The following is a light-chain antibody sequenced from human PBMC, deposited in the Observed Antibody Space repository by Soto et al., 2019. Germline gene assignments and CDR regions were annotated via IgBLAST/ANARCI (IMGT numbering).Light chain of an antibody. CDR3: SSYTSSSVV. V-gene: IGLV2-14*01. J-gene: IGLJ2*01. CDR2: DVS. CDR1: SSDVGGYNY. Sequence: QSALTQPASVSGSPGQSITISCTGTSSDVGGYNYVSWYQQHPDKAPKLMIYDVSNRPSGVSNRFSGTKSGNTASLTISGLQDEDEADYYCSSYTSSSVVFGGGTKLTVL.